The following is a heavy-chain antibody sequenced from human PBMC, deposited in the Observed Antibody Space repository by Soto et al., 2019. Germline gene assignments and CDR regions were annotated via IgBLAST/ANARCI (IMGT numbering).Heavy chain of an antibody. CDR1: GGTFSSYD. Sequence: QVQLVQSGAEVKKPGSSVKVSCKASGGTFSSYDISWVRQAPGQGLEWMGGIIPIFGTANYAQKFQGRVTIAVDESTSSADMELSSLRSEDTAVYYCARDSSVEQQLLRYGMDVWPQGTTVTVSS. CDR2: IIPIFGTA. V-gene: IGHV1-69*12. J-gene: IGHJ6*02. CDR3: ARDSSVEQQLLRYGMDV. D-gene: IGHD6-13*01.